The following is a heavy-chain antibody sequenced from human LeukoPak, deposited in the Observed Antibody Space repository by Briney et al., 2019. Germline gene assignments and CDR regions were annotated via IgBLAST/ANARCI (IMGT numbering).Heavy chain of an antibody. CDR2: ISIYNGNT. J-gene: IGHJ5*02. D-gene: IGHD3-3*01. CDR1: GYTFTNYG. Sequence: ASVKVSCKASGYTFTNYGISWVRQAPGQGLEWMGWISIYNGNTDYAQKLRGRVTMTTDTSTSTAYMELRSLRSDDTAVYYCARNTYDFWSGYYMPDDPWGQGTLVTVSS. V-gene: IGHV1-18*01. CDR3: ARNTYDFWSGYYMPDDP.